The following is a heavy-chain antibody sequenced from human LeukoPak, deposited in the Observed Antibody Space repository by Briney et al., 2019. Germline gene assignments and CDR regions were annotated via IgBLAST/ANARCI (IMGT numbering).Heavy chain of an antibody. J-gene: IGHJ4*02. Sequence: GGSLRLSCAASGFTFSSYSMNWVRQAPGKGLEWVSSISSSSSYIYYADSVKGRFTISRDNAKNSLYLQMNSLRAEDTAVYYCASGSSIWAYYFDYWGQGTLVTVSS. D-gene: IGHD6-13*01. CDR2: ISSSSSYI. CDR3: ASGSSIWAYYFDY. CDR1: GFTFSSYS. V-gene: IGHV3-21*01.